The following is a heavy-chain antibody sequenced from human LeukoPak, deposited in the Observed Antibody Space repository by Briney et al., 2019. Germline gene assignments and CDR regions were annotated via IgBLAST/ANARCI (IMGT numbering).Heavy chain of an antibody. CDR2: IWYDGSNK. J-gene: IGHJ4*02. Sequence: GGSLRLSCAASGFTFSSYGMHWVRQAPGKGLEWVAVIWYDGSNKYYADSVKGRLTISRDNSKNTLYLQMNSLRAEDTAVYYCARGDYYDSSGTDYWGQGTLVTVSS. CDR3: ARGDYYDSSGTDY. CDR1: GFTFSSYG. V-gene: IGHV3-33*01. D-gene: IGHD3-22*01.